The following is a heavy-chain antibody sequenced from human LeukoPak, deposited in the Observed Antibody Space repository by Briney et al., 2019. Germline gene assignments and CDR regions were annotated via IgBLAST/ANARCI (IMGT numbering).Heavy chain of an antibody. D-gene: IGHD4-17*01. CDR1: GGSISSSSYY. CDR2: IYYSGST. Sequence: SETLSLTCTVSGGSISSSSYYWGWIRQPPGKGLEWIGSIYYSGSTYYNPSLKSRVTISVYTSKNQFSLKLSSVTAADTAVYCCARVSGGYGDLGPWGQGTLVTVSS. V-gene: IGHV4-39*01. CDR3: ARVSGGYGDLGP. J-gene: IGHJ5*02.